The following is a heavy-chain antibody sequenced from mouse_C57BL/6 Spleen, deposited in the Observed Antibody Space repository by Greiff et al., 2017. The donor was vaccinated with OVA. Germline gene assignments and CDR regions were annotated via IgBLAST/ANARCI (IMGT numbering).Heavy chain of an antibody. CDR1: GYTFTDYE. CDR3: TRAHYGSSYYDY. CDR2: IDPETGGT. D-gene: IGHD1-1*01. Sequence: VHLVESGAELVRPGASVTLSCKASGYTFTDYEMHWVKQTPVHGLEWIGAIDPETGGTAYNQKFKGKAILTADKSSSTAYMELRSLTSEDSAVYYCTRAHYGSSYYDYWGQGTTLTVSS. J-gene: IGHJ2*01. V-gene: IGHV1-15*01.